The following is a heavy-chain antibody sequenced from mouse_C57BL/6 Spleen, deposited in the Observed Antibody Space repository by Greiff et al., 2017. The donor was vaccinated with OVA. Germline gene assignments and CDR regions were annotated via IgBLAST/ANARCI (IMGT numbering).Heavy chain of an antibody. J-gene: IGHJ1*03. CDR2: ISSGGDYI. Sequence: EVQGVESGEGLVKPGGSLKLSCAASGFTFSSYAMSWVRQTPEKRLEWVAYISSGGDYIYYADTVKGRFTISRDNARNTLYLQMSSLKSEDTAMYYCTRGGTGTGYFDVWGTGTTVTVSS. V-gene: IGHV5-9-1*02. CDR3: TRGGTGTGYFDV. CDR1: GFTFSSYA. D-gene: IGHD4-1*01.